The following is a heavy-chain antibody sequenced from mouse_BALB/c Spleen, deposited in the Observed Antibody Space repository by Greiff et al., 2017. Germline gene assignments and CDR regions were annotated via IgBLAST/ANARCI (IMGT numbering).Heavy chain of an antibody. Sequence: LVESGAELVKPGASVKLSCTASGFNIKDTYMHWVKQRPEQGLEWIGRIDPANGNTKYDPKFQGKATITADTSSNTAHLQLSSLTSEDTAVYYCALYYYGSSQSAYWGQGTLVTVSA. CDR1: GFNIKDTY. CDR3: ALYYYGSSQSAY. J-gene: IGHJ3*01. V-gene: IGHV14-3*02. D-gene: IGHD1-1*01. CDR2: IDPANGNT.